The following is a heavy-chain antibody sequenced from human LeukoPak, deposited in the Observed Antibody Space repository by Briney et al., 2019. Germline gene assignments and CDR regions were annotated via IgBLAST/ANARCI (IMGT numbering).Heavy chain of an antibody. Sequence: SETLSLTCTVSGGSISSGGYYWSWIRQHPGKGLEWIGYIYYSGSTYYNPSLKSRVTISVDTSKNQFSLKLSSVTAADTAVYYCARCYYGSGSYPRAGFDPWGQGTLVTVSS. V-gene: IGHV4-31*03. CDR2: IYYSGST. CDR3: ARCYYGSGSYPRAGFDP. D-gene: IGHD3-10*01. J-gene: IGHJ5*02. CDR1: GGSISSGGYY.